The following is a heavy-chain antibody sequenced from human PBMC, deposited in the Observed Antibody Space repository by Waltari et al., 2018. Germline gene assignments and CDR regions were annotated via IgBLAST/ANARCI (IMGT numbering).Heavy chain of an antibody. CDR1: GYSFTTYG. V-gene: IGHV1-18*01. J-gene: IGHJ4*02. Sequence: QVQLVQSGVEVKKPGASVKVSCQASGYSFTTYGISWVRQAPGQGLEWMGWISTYNGNTKYAQMFQGRVTMTTDTSSSTAFMELRSLRSDDTVVYYCARVIADGGVDYWGQGTLVTVSS. D-gene: IGHD6-13*01. CDR3: ARVIADGGVDY. CDR2: ISTYNGNT.